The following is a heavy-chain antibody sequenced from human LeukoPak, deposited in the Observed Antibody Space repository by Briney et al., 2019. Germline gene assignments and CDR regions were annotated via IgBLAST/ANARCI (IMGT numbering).Heavy chain of an antibody. CDR3: ARGGAPTTVIPFDY. D-gene: IGHD4-17*01. CDR2: IKQDGSEK. CDR1: GFIFSDYY. J-gene: IGHJ4*02. Sequence: QSGGSLRLSCAASGFIFSDYYMSWVRQAPGKGLEWVANIKQDGSEKYYVDSVKGRFTISRDNAKNSLYLQMNSLRAEDTAVYYCARGGAPTTVIPFDYWGQGTLVTVSS. V-gene: IGHV3-7*01.